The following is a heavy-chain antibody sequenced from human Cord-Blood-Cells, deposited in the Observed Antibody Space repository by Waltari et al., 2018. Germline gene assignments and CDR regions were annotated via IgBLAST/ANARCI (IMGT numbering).Heavy chain of an antibody. CDR1: GFTFSSSG. CDR2: IWYDGSNK. Sequence: QVQLVESGGGVVQPGRSLRLSCAASGFTFSSSGMHWVRQAPGKGLEWVAVIWYDGSNKYYADSVKGRFTISRDNSKNTLYLQMNSLRAEDTAVYYCARAKWELHAFDIWGQGTMVTVSS. V-gene: IGHV3-33*01. J-gene: IGHJ3*02. CDR3: ARAKWELHAFDI. D-gene: IGHD1-26*01.